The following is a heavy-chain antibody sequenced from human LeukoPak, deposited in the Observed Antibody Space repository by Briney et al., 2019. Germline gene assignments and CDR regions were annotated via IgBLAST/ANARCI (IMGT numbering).Heavy chain of an antibody. CDR3: ARDLKRGYSSGRYSWGTGSSNDF. D-gene: IGHD6-19*01. CDR2: ISPYNSNT. J-gene: IGHJ4*02. Sequence: ASVKVSCKASGYTFTNYYIHWVRQAPGQGLEWMGWISPYNSNTYYAQNLQGRVTMTTDTSTSTTYMELRSLRSDDTAVYYCARDLKRGYSSGRYSWGTGSSNDFWGQGTLVTVSS. CDR1: GYTFTNYY. V-gene: IGHV1-18*01.